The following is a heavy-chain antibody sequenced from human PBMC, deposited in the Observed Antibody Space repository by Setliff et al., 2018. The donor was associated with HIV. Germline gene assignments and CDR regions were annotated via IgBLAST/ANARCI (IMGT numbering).Heavy chain of an antibody. CDR2: VYHTGST. J-gene: IGHJ4*02. CDR3: AAASSWDPLLDY. V-gene: IGHV4-4*02. Sequence: PSETLSLTCDVSGVSISDNNWWSWVRQPPGRGLEWIGEVYHTGSTNYNPSLKSRVTISVDTSKNQFSLKLNSVTAADTAVYYCAAASSWDPLLDYWGQGTLVTVSS. CDR1: GVSISDNNW. D-gene: IGHD6-13*01.